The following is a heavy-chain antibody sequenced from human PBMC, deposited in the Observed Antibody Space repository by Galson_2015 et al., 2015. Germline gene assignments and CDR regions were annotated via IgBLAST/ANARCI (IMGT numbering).Heavy chain of an antibody. D-gene: IGHD7-27*01. CDR3: ARPYPSRTGQPADDA. CDR1: GYTFTTYW. V-gene: IGHV5-51*01. CDR2: IYPRDSDT. J-gene: IGHJ5*02. Sequence: QSGAEVKKPGESLKISCKGSGYTFTTYWIGWVRQMPGKGLEWMGIIYPRDSDTRYSPSFQGHVTISVDQSISTVYLQWSSLKASDSAIYYCARPYPSRTGQPADDAWGQGTPVTVSS.